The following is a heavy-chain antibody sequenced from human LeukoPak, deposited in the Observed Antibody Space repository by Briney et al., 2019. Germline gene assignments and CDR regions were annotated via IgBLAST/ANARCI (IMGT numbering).Heavy chain of an antibody. CDR2: ISYDGSNK. D-gene: IGHD1-20*01. CDR1: GFTFGSYG. V-gene: IGHV3-30-3*01. Sequence: GGSLRLSCAASGFTFGSYGMHWVRQAPGKGLEWVAVISYDGSNKDYADSVKGRFTISRDNSKNTLHLQMNSLRAEDTAVYYCARDNWNFDYWGQGTLVTVSS. J-gene: IGHJ4*02. CDR3: ARDNWNFDY.